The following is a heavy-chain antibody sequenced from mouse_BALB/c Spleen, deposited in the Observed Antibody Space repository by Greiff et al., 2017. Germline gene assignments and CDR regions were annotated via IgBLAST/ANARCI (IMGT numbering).Heavy chain of an antibody. D-gene: IGHD2-1*01. CDR3: ARGVTGNQAWFAY. CDR2: INPYNDGT. Sequence: VQLQQSGPELVKPGASVKMSCKASGYTFTSYVMHWVKQKPGQGLEWIGYINPYNDGTKYNEKFKGKATLTSDKSSSTAYMELSSLTSEDSAVYDGARGVTGNQAWFAYWGQGTLVTVSA. CDR1: GYTFTSYV. J-gene: IGHJ3*01. V-gene: IGHV1-14*01.